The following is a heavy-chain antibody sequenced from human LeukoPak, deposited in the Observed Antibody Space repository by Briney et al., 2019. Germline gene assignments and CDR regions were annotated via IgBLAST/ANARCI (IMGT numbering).Heavy chain of an antibody. CDR2: IYYSGST. J-gene: IGHJ4*02. D-gene: IGHD3-10*01. CDR1: GGSISSSSYY. V-gene: IGHV4-39*01. Sequence: PSETLSLTCTVSGGSISSSSYYWGWIRQPPGKGLEWIGSIYYSGSTYYNPSLKSRVTISVDTSKNQFSLKLSSVTAADTAVYYCARLVGLLWFGELWPGDTFYDYWGQGTLVTVSS. CDR3: ARLVGLLWFGELWPGDTFYDY.